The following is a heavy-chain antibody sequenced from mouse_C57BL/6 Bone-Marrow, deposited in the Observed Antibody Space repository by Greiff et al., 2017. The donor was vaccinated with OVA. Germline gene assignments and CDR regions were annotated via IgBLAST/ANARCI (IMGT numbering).Heavy chain of an antibody. J-gene: IGHJ4*01. CDR2: ISDGGSYT. Sequence: EVQGVESGGGLVKPGGSLKLSCAASGFTFSSYAMSWVRQTPEKRLEWVATISDGGSYTYYPDNVKGRFTIYRDNAKNNLYLQMSHLKSEDTAMYYCARDFITTVVARYYYAMDYWGQGTSVTVSS. D-gene: IGHD1-1*01. CDR3: ARDFITTVVARYYYAMDY. V-gene: IGHV5-4*01. CDR1: GFTFSSYA.